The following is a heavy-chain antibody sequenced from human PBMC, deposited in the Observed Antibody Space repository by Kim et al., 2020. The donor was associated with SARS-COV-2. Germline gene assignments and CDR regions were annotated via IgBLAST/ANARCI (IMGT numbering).Heavy chain of an antibody. V-gene: IGHV3-49*04. J-gene: IGHJ4*02. D-gene: IGHD3-22*01. Sequence: GGSLRLSCTASGFTFGDYAMSWVRQAPGKGLEWVGFIRSKAYGGTTEYAASVKGRFTISRDDSKSIAYLQMNSLKTEDTAVYYCTREAYDSSGYSDYWGQGTLVTVSS. CDR1: GFTFGDYA. CDR2: IRSKAYGGTT. CDR3: TREAYDSSGYSDY.